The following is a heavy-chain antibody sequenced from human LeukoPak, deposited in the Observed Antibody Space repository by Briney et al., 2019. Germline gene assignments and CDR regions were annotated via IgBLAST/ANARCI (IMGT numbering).Heavy chain of an antibody. J-gene: IGHJ4*02. CDR3: ARDYDYYDSGGYLGGFYYFDY. D-gene: IGHD3-22*01. Sequence: GGSLRLSCAASGFTFSSYWMSWVRQAPGKGLEWVANIKQDGSEKYYVDSVKGRFTISRDNAKNSLYLQMNSLRAEDTAEYYCARDYDYYDSGGYLGGFYYFDYWGQGTLVTVSS. V-gene: IGHV3-7*03. CDR2: IKQDGSEK. CDR1: GFTFSSYW.